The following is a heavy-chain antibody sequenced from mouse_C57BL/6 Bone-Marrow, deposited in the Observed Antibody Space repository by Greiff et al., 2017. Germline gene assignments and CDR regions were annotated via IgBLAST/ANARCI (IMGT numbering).Heavy chain of an antibody. J-gene: IGHJ4*01. CDR1: GYTFTSYW. CDR3: TDGGNYVLAMDY. CDR2: IYPGNSDT. D-gene: IGHD1-1*02. Sequence: VQLQQSGTVLARPGASVKMSCKTSGYTFTSYWMHWVKQRPGQGLEWIGAIYPGNSDTSYNQKFKGKAKLTAVTSASTAYMELSSLTNEDSAVYYCTDGGNYVLAMDYWGQGTSVTVSS. V-gene: IGHV1-5*01.